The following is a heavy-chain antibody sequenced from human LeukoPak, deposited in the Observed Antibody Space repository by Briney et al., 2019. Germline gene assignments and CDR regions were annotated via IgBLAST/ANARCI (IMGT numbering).Heavy chain of an antibody. V-gene: IGHV3-21*01. CDR2: ISSSSSYI. J-gene: IGHJ4*02. Sequence: GGSLRLSCAASGFTFSSYSMNWVRQAPGKGLEWVSSISSSSSYIYYADSVKGRFTISRDNAKNSLYLQMNSLRAEDTAVYYCARVRGYCTNGVCYTKGYFDYWGQGTLVTVSS. CDR1: GFTFSSYS. CDR3: ARVRGYCTNGVCYTKGYFDY. D-gene: IGHD2-8*01.